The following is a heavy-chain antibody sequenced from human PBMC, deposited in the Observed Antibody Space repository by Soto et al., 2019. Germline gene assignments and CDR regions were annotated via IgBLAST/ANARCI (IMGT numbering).Heavy chain of an antibody. CDR2: LDQSGGT. CDR1: GDSLRGQS. CDR3: AREASYGWSGESLDV. J-gene: IGHJ6*02. D-gene: IGHD5-18*01. Sequence: SETLSLTCAVVGDSLRGQSWNWIRQSPGKGLELIGELDQSGGTNYNPYLKSRAIISDDTSKSKFYMKLTSVSAEDTALYYCAREASYGWSGESLDVWGQGTMVTVSS. V-gene: IGHV4-34*01.